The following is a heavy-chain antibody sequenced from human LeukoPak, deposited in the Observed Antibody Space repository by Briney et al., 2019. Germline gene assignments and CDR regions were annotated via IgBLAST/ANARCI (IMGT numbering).Heavy chain of an antibody. D-gene: IGHD2-15*01. V-gene: IGHV4-38-2*02. J-gene: IGHJ4*02. CDR1: GYSISGGYY. Sequence: PSETLSLTCTVSGYSISGGYYWGWIRQPPGKGLEWIGSIYYSGNTYYNPSLKSRVTISVDTSKNQFSLKLSSVTAADTAVYYCARGGGGYCSGGRCYTEGPFFDYWGQGTLVTVSS. CDR3: ARGGGGYCSGGRCYTEGPFFDY. CDR2: IYYSGNT.